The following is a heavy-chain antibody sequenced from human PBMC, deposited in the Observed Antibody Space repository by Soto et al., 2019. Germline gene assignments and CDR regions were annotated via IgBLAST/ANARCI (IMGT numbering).Heavy chain of an antibody. Sequence: PGGSLRLSCAASGFTFSSYNMNWVRQAPGKGLEWVSYISSSSSTIYYADSVKGRFTISRDNAKNSLYLQMNSLRAEDTAVYYCAREPYSGRLDVWGQGTTVTVSS. CDR2: ISSSSSTI. V-gene: IGHV3-48*01. CDR3: AREPYSGRLDV. CDR1: GFTFSSYN. J-gene: IGHJ6*02. D-gene: IGHD1-26*01.